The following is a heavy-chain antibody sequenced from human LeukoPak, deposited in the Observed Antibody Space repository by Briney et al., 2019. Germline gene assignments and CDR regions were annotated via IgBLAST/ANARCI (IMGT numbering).Heavy chain of an antibody. V-gene: IGHV3-48*02. Sequence: PGGSLRLSCAASGFTFSSYSMNWVRQALGKGLEWVSYISSSSSTIYYADSVKGRFTISRDNAKNSLYLQMNSLRDEDTAVYYCARKTWYSGSYYDYWGQGTLVTVSS. D-gene: IGHD1-26*01. J-gene: IGHJ4*02. CDR1: GFTFSSYS. CDR2: ISSSSSTI. CDR3: ARKTWYSGSYYDY.